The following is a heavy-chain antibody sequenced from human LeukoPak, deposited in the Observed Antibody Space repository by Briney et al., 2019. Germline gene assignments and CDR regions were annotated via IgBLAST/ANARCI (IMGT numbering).Heavy chain of an antibody. V-gene: IGHV3-23*01. CDR2: ISGSGGNT. J-gene: IGHJ6*03. D-gene: IGHD2-15*01. CDR3: AKNGDRGAYCSGGSCYPYYYYYIDV. CDR1: GFTFSSYE. Sequence: PGGSLRLSCAASGFTFSSYEMNWVRQAPGKGLEWVSAISGSGGNTYYADSVKGRFTISRDNSKNTLYLQMNSLRAEDTAIYYCAKNGDRGAYCSGGSCYPYYYYYIDVWGKGTTVTISS.